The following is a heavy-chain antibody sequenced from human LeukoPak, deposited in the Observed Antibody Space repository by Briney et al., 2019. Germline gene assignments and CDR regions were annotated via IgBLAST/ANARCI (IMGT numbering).Heavy chain of an antibody. D-gene: IGHD4-17*01. V-gene: IGHV3-53*01. CDR1: GFTFSSHV. Sequence: GGSLRLSCAGSGFTFSSHVMNWVRQAPGKGLEWVSAIHTSGDTCYADSVKGRFTISRDTSKNTLYLQINSLRVEDTAVYYCIVFGDSNHWGQGTLVTVSS. CDR2: IHTSGDT. CDR3: IVFGDSNH. J-gene: IGHJ5*02.